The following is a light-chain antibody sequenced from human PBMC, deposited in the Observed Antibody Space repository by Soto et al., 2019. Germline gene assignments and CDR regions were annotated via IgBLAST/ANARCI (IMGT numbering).Light chain of an antibody. CDR2: DAS. V-gene: IGKV3D-15*01. CDR1: QSLRTP. Sequence: EVVLTQCRATRSLCPGERATLAGRASQSLRTPLAWYQQKPGQAPRLVIFDASNRANAVPARFGGSGSGTEFTLTISSLQSEDFAVYYCQQYNNWPITFGQGTKVDI. J-gene: IGKJ1*01. CDR3: QQYNNWPIT.